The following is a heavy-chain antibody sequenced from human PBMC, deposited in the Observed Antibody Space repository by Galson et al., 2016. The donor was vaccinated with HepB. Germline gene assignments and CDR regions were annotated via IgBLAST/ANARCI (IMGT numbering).Heavy chain of an antibody. CDR2: ISSSSSTI. J-gene: IGHJ2*01. CDR1: GFTFSSYS. CDR3: TRETRWYFDL. Sequence: SLRLSCAASGFTFSSYSMNWVRQAPGKGLEWVSYISSSSSTIYYADSVKGRFTISRDDAKNTLYLQMSTLRVEDTAVYYCTRETRWYFDLWGSGTLLTVSS. V-gene: IGHV3-48*04.